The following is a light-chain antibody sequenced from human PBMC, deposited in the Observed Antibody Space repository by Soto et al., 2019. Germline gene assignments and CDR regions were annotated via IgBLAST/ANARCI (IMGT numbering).Light chain of an antibody. CDR2: GAS. CDR1: ENVDTN. V-gene: IGKV3-15*01. Sequence: EIVMTQSPDTLYVSPGEGATLSCRASENVDTNLAWYQHKPGQAPRLLIYGASTRAAGVPARFSGSGSGTELTLNISSLESEDVAVYYCQQCHKWPRITFGPGTRLQ. J-gene: IGKJ5*01. CDR3: QQCHKWPRIT.